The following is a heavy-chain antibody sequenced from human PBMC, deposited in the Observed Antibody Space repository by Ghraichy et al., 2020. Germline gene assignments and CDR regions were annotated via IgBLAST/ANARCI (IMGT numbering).Heavy chain of an antibody. V-gene: IGHV4-4*07. CDR3: ARSSSGSRPMYYFDY. CDR1: GGSISSYY. J-gene: IGHJ4*02. D-gene: IGHD3-10*01. CDR2: IYTSGST. Sequence: SETLSLTCTVSGGSISSYYWSWIRQPAGKGLEWIGRIYTSGSTNYNPSLKSRVTMLVDTSKNQFSLKLSSVTAADTAVYYCARSSSGSRPMYYFDYWGQGTLVTVSS.